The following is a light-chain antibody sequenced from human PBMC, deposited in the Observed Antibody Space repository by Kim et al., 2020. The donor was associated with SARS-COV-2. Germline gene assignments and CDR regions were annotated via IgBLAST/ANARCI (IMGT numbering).Light chain of an antibody. Sequence: HRVPSSCSVSSYNIGANFDEHCYQHLPGPAPKLFLYGNTNRPSGVPDRFSGSKSGTSASLAIIWLQAEDDADYYFQSYDNSLNSYVFGTGTKVTVL. CDR2: GNT. CDR3: QSYDNSLNSYV. J-gene: IGLJ1*01. CDR1: SYNIGANFD. V-gene: IGLV1-40*01.